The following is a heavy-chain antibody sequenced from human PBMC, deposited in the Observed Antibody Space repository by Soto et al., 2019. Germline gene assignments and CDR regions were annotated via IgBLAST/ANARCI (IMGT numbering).Heavy chain of an antibody. CDR2: IIPIFGTA. CDR1: GGTFSSYA. J-gene: IGHJ5*02. CDR3: ARVIAVAGTGWFDP. Sequence: EASVKVSFKASGGTFSSYAISWVRQAPGQGLEWMGGIIPIFGTANYAQKFQGRVTITADESTSTAYMELSSLRSEDTAVYYCARVIAVAGTGWFDPWGQGTLVTVSS. D-gene: IGHD6-19*01. V-gene: IGHV1-69*13.